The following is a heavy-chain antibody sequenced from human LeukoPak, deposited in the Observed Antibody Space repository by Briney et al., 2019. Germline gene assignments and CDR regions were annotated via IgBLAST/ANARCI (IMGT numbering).Heavy chain of an antibody. J-gene: IGHJ4*02. CDR1: GFTFSSYA. CDR3: ARMGGNMN. CDR2: ISYDGSNK. D-gene: IGHD1-26*01. Sequence: PGRSLRLSCAASGFTFSSYAMHWVRQAPGKGLEWVAVISYDGSNKYYADSVKGRFTISRDNSKNTLYLQMNSPRAEDTAVYYCARMGGNMNWGQGTLVTVSS. V-gene: IGHV3-30-3*01.